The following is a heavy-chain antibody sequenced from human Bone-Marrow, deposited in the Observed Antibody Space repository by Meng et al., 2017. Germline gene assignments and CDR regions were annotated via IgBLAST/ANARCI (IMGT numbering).Heavy chain of an antibody. V-gene: IGHV7-4-1*02. J-gene: IGHJ4*02. CDR2: IDTNTGNP. Sequence: ASVKVSCKASGYILSSYAINWLRQAPGQGLEWMGWIDTNTGNPTYAQGFTGRLGFSLDTSVSTAYLQISVLKADDTAVYYCTRDGYSDCSRTSCFDYWGQGSLVTVSS. D-gene: IGHD2-2*01. CDR1: GYILSSYA. CDR3: TRDGYSDCSRTSCFDY.